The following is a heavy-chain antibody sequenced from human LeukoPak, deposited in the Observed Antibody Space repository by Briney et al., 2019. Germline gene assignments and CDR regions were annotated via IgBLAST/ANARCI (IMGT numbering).Heavy chain of an antibody. V-gene: IGHV3-23*01. Sequence: PGGSLRLSCAASGFTFSSYAMSWVRQAPGKGLEWVSTISGSGGSTYYADSVKGRFTISRDNSKSTLFLQMNSLRAEDTALYYCARGSTRYYWCFDLWGRGTLVTVSS. CDR3: ARGSTRYYWCFDL. D-gene: IGHD3-16*02. CDR2: ISGSGGST. CDR1: GFTFSSYA. J-gene: IGHJ2*01.